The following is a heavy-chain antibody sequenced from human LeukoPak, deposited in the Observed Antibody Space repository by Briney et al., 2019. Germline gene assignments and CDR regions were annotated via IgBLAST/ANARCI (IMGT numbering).Heavy chain of an antibody. D-gene: IGHD3-22*01. CDR2: IYTSGST. Sequence: SETLSLTFTVSGGSISTYYWSWIRQPAGKGLEWIGRIYTSGSTNYNPSLKSRVTMSVDTSKNQFSLKLSSVTAADTAVYYCVRVIGAPNYYYYMDVWGKGTTVTVSS. CDR3: VRVIGAPNYYYYMDV. CDR1: GGSISTYY. J-gene: IGHJ6*03. V-gene: IGHV4-4*07.